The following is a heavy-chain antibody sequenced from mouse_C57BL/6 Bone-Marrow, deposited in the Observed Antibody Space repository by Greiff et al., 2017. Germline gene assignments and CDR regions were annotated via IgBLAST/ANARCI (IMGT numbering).Heavy chain of an antibody. J-gene: IGHJ2*01. CDR3: ASYGRDY. D-gene: IGHD1-1*01. Sequence: QVQLQQSGAGLARPGASVKMSCKASGYTFTSYTMHWVKQRPGQGLEWIGYINPSSGYTKYNQKFKDKATLTADKSSSTAYMQLSNLTSEDSAVXNCASYGRDYWGQGTTLTVSS. V-gene: IGHV1-4*01. CDR1: GYTFTSYT. CDR2: INPSSGYT.